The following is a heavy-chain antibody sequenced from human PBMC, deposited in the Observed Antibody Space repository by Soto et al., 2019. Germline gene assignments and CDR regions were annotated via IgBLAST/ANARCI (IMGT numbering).Heavy chain of an antibody. V-gene: IGHV1-8*01. CDR1: GYTFTSWD. CDR2: MNPRSGNT. Sequence: ASVKVSCKASGYTFTSWDVYWVRQAAGQGLEWMGYMNPRSGNTGYEQKFQGRVTMTRDTSISTAYMELSSLTSDDTAVYYCTASSWTGAGLDFWGQGIPVTVSS. CDR3: TASSWTGAGLDF. D-gene: IGHD6-13*01. J-gene: IGHJ4*01.